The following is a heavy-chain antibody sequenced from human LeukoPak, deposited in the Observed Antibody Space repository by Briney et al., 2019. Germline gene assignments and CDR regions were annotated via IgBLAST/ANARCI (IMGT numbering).Heavy chain of an antibody. CDR2: LSTGGDRT. CDR3: VKEGGLYNSGGYFDY. V-gene: IGHV3-23*01. D-gene: IGHD5-24*01. Sequence: GGSLRLSCVVSGFTFRSYAMGWVRQAPGKGLEWVSTLSTGGDRTYYADSVKGRFTISRDTSKNTLYVEMNSLRAEDTGIYSCVKEGGLYNSGGYFDYWGQGTLVTVSS. J-gene: IGHJ4*02. CDR1: GFTFRSYA.